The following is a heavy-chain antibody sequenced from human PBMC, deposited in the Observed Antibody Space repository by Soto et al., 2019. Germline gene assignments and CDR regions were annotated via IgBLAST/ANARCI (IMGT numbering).Heavy chain of an antibody. CDR3: ARGPSSGAFDI. CDR1: GYTFTAYW. Sequence: QVQLEQSGAEVKKPGAAVKVSCKASGYTFTAYWLHWLRQATGQGLEWMAWINPNTGDTGFAQKFQGRVTMTRDTSIRTAYMEVSSLRPEDTAVYYCARGPSSGAFDIWGQGTMVSVSS. D-gene: IGHD3-3*01. J-gene: IGHJ3*02. CDR2: INPNTGDT. V-gene: IGHV1-2*02.